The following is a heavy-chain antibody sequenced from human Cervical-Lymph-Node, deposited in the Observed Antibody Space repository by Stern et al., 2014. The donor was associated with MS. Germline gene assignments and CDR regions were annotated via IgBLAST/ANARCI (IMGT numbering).Heavy chain of an antibody. Sequence: QVQLQESGPGLVKPSETLSLTCTVSGVSISSSSFYWGWIRQTPGKGLEWIGSMDHNGSTYYRPSLKSRITISIDTSKNQFSLKLNSVTAADTALYYCARRDRVGGNFDYWGLGTLVTVSS. D-gene: IGHD6-19*01. J-gene: IGHJ4*02. CDR3: ARRDRVGGNFDY. CDR1: GVSISSSSFY. CDR2: MDHNGST. V-gene: IGHV4-39*01.